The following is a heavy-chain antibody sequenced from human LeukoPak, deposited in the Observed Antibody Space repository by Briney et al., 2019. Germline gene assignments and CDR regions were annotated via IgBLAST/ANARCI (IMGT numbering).Heavy chain of an antibody. CDR2: INHSGST. Sequence: SETLSLTCAVYGGSFSGYYWSWIRQPPGKGLEWIGEINHSGSTNYNPSLKSRVTISVDTSKNQFSLKLSSVTAADTAVYYCARRQQRYCSGGSCYSKPFDYWGQGTLVTVSS. CDR3: ARRQQRYCSGGSCYSKPFDY. D-gene: IGHD2-15*01. V-gene: IGHV4-34*01. CDR1: GGSFSGYY. J-gene: IGHJ4*02.